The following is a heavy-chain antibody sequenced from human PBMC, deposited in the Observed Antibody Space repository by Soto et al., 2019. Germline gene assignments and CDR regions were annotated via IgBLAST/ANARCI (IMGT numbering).Heavy chain of an antibody. CDR1: GYTFTSYA. Sequence: ASVRVSCRASGYTFTSYAMHWVRQAPGQRLEWMGWINAGNGNTKYSQKFQGRVTITRDTSASTAYMELSSLRSENTAVYYCARDGIYYYYGMDVWGQGTTVTVSS. J-gene: IGHJ6*02. D-gene: IGHD2-21*01. CDR3: ARDGIYYYYGMDV. CDR2: INAGNGNT. V-gene: IGHV1-3*01.